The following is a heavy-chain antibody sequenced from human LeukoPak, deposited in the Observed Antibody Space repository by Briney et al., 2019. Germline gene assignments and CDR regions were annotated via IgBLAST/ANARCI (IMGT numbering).Heavy chain of an antibody. D-gene: IGHD3-10*01. J-gene: IGHJ4*02. CDR3: ARIWFGLRRLYYFDY. CDR2: LYNTGST. V-gene: IGHV4-59*01. Sequence: SETLSLTCTVSGGSISSYYWSWIRQPPGKGLEWIGYLYNTGSTNYNPSLKSRVTISVGTSKNQFSLKVTSVTAADTAAYFCARIWFGLRRLYYFDYWGQGTLVSVSS. CDR1: GGSISSYY.